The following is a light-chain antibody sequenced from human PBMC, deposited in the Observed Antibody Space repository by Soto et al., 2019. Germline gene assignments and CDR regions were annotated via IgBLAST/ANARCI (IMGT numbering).Light chain of an antibody. J-gene: IGKJ1*01. CDR2: GAS. V-gene: IGKV3-20*01. CDR3: QQYGSSPRT. CDR1: QSVSSSY. Sequence: ILLTHSPGTLSVSPGEIATLSCRASQSVSSSYLAWYQQKPGQAPRLLIYGASSRATGIPDRFSGSGSGTDFTLTISRLEPEDFAVYYCQQYGSSPRTFGQGTKVDIK.